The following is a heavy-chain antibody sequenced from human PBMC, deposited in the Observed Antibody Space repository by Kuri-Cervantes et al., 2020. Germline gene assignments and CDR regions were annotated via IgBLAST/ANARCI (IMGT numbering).Heavy chain of an antibody. J-gene: IGHJ6*03. Sequence: ASVKVSCKASGYTFTGYYMHWVRQAPGQGLEWMGWINPNSGGTNYAQKFQGWVTMTTDTSTSTAYMELRSLRSDDTAVYYCARGTMVQGVIMLHSYYYYMDVWGKGTTVTVSS. CDR2: INPNSGGT. CDR1: GYTFTGYY. CDR3: ARGTMVQGVIMLHSYYYYMDV. D-gene: IGHD3-10*01. V-gene: IGHV1-2*04.